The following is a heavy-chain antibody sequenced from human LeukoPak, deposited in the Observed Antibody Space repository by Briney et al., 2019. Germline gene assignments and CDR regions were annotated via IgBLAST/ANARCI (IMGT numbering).Heavy chain of an antibody. Sequence: ASVKVSCKASGYSPSNYGISWVRQAPGQGLKWMGWIHIYRGNTNYAQKFQGRVTMTTDTSTSTVYMEVRGLRSDDTAMYYCARDVGITVADSFDPWGQGTLVTVSS. CDR3: ARDVGITVADSFDP. J-gene: IGHJ5*02. CDR2: IHIYRGNT. V-gene: IGHV1-18*01. D-gene: IGHD6-13*01. CDR1: GYSPSNYG.